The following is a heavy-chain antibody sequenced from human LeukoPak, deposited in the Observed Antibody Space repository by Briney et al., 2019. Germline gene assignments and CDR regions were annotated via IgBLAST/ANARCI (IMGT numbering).Heavy chain of an antibody. CDR2: IIPILGIA. D-gene: IGHD3-3*01. CDR1: GGTFSSYT. V-gene: IGHV1-69*10. Sequence: ASVKVSCKASGGTFSSYTISWVRQAPGQGVEWMGWIIPILGIANYAQKFQGRVTITADKSTSTAYMELSSPRSEDTAVYYCARAPYDFWSGYLYYFDYWGQGTLVTVSS. CDR3: ARAPYDFWSGYLYYFDY. J-gene: IGHJ4*02.